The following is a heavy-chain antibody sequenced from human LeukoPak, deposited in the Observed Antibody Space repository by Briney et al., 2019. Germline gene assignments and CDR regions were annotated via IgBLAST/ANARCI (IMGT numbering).Heavy chain of an antibody. CDR2: IYYNGST. V-gene: IGHV4-59*01. CDR3: ARKGGHFDY. CDR1: GDSIKYYH. Sequence: PSETLSLTCTVSGDSIKYYHWSWIRQPPGKGLEWIGYIYYNGSTNYNPSLKSRVSISVDTSKNQFPLKVSSVTAADTAVYYCARKGGHFDYWGQGTLVTVSS. D-gene: IGHD2-15*01. J-gene: IGHJ4*02.